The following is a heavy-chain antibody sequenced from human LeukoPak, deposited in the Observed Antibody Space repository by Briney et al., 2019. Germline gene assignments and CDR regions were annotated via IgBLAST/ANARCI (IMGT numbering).Heavy chain of an antibody. D-gene: IGHD6-19*01. Sequence: GGSLRLSCAASGFTFSSFGMHSVRQAPGKGLEWVTFERYDGSNKYHAESVKGRFTISRDNSKNTLYLQMNSLRAEDTGVYYCAKHQGDSIAVAGTMDYWGQGTLVTVSS. CDR1: GFTFSSFG. V-gene: IGHV3-30*02. CDR3: AKHQGDSIAVAGTMDY. CDR2: ERYDGSNK. J-gene: IGHJ4*02.